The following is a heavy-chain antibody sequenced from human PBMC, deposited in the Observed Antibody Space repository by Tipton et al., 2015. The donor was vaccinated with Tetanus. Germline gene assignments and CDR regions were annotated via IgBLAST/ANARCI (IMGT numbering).Heavy chain of an antibody. CDR1: GFSFSNYK. D-gene: IGHD6-25*01. V-gene: IGHV3-21*01. CDR2: ISSISRYI. J-gene: IGHJ4*02. Sequence: SLRLSCVISGFSFSNYKMNWVRQAPGRGLEWVSSISSISRYINYADSVKGRFTISRDNAKNSLFLQMNSLRVDDTAVYYCVSGSALDYWGQGTLMTVSS. CDR3: VSGSALDY.